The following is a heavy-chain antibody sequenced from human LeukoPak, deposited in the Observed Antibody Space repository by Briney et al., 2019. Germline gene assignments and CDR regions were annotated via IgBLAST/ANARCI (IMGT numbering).Heavy chain of an antibody. D-gene: IGHD6-13*01. CDR2: INPNSGGT. J-gene: IGHJ4*02. CDR3: TRGYSSSWTLFDY. V-gene: IGHV1-2*04. Sequence: GPVKVSCKASGYTFTGYYMHWVRQAPGQGLEWMGWINPNSGGTNYAQKFQGWVTMTRDTSISTAYMELSRLRSDDTAVYYCTRGYSSSWTLFDYWGQGTLVTVSS. CDR1: GYTFTGYY.